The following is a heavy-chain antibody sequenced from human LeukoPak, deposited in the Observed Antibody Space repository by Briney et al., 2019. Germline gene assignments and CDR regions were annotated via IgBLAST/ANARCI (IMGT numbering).Heavy chain of an antibody. CDR2: ISGSGGST. CDR1: GFTFSSYG. D-gene: IGHD4-17*01. V-gene: IGHV3-23*01. CDR3: AKVYRDYGDYFAFDI. J-gene: IGHJ3*02. Sequence: PGGSLRLSCAASGFTFSSYGMSWVRQAPGKGLEWVSAISGSGGSTYYADSVKGRFTISRDNSKNTLYLQMNTLRAEDTAVYYCAKVYRDYGDYFAFDIWGQGTMVTVSS.